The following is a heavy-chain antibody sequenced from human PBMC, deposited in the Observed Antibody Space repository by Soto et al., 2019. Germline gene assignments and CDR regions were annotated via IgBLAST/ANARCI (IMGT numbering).Heavy chain of an antibody. CDR1: GYTFTSYG. CDR3: ARLHSSSWPHFDY. V-gene: IGHV1-18*01. CDR2: ISAYNGDT. D-gene: IGHD6-13*01. J-gene: IGHJ4*02. Sequence: ASVKVSCKASGYTFTSYGISWVRQAPGQGLEWMGWISAYNGDTNYAQKLQGRVTITTDTSTSTAYMELSSLRSDDTAVYYCARLHSSSWPHFDYWGQGTLVTV.